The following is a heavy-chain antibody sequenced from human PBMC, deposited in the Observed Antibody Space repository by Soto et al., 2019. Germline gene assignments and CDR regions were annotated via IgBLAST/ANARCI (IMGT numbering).Heavy chain of an antibody. CDR3: ARGWYYFDV. D-gene: IGHD2-15*01. CDR1: VEPMTGGYY. CDR2: IYYGGTT. J-gene: IGHJ4*02. Sequence: SETLSLTCDVSVEPMTGGYYWGWIRQSPGKGLEWIGSIYYGGTTYYNPSLRSRLAISIDTSKNQFSLRLSSVTAADTALYYCARGWYYFDVWGKGSLVTDSS. V-gene: IGHV4-38-2*01.